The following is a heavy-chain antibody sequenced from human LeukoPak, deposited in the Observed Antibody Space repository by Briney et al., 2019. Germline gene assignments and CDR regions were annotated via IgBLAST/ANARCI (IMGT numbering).Heavy chain of an antibody. D-gene: IGHD4-23*01. Sequence: PSETLSLTCTVSGGSISSYYWSWIRHPAGKGLEWIGRIYTSGDTNYNPSLKSRVTMSVDTSKNQFSLKLNSVTAADTAVYYCARGPAHGGNSHAFDIWGQGTVVTVSS. CDR2: IYTSGDT. V-gene: IGHV4-4*07. CDR3: ARGPAHGGNSHAFDI. CDR1: GGSISSYY. J-gene: IGHJ3*02.